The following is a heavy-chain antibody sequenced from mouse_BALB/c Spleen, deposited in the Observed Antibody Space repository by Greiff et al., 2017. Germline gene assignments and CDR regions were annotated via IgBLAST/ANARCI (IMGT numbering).Heavy chain of an antibody. D-gene: IGHD1-1*01. CDR3: ARQGAYYGSSLAY. J-gene: IGHJ3*01. CDR2: ISNGGGST. CDR1: GFTFSSYT. V-gene: IGHV5-12-2*01. Sequence: EVKLVESGGGLVQPGGSLKLSCAASGFTFSSYTMSWVRQTPEKRLEWVAYISNGGGSTYYPDTVKGRFTISRDNAKNTLYLQMSSLKSEDTAMYCSARQGAYYGSSLAYWGQGTLVTVSA.